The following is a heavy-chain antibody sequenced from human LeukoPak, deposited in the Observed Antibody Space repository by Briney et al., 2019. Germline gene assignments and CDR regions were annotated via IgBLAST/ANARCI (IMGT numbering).Heavy chain of an antibody. CDR1: GFTFSSYA. Sequence: GGSLRLSCAASGFTFSSYAMSWVRQAPGKGLEWVSGISGSGGSTYYADSVKGRFTISRDNSKSTLYLQMNSLRAEDTAIYYCATYRQVLLPFESWGQGTLVTVSS. V-gene: IGHV3-23*01. CDR3: ATYRQVLLPFES. CDR2: ISGSGGST. D-gene: IGHD2-8*02. J-gene: IGHJ4*02.